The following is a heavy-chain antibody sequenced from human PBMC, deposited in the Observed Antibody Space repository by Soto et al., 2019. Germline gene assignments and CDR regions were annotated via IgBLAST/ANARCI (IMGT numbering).Heavy chain of an antibody. CDR2: ISGSGGST. Sequence: GWSLRLSCAASGFTFSSYAMSWVRQAPGKGLEWVSAISGSGGSTYYADSVKGRFTTSRDNSKNTLYLQMNSLRAEDTAVYYCAKDGYCSSTSCYASGMEVWGEGTKVTVS. V-gene: IGHV3-23*01. CDR1: GFTFSSYA. J-gene: IGHJ6*02. CDR3: AKDGYCSSTSCYASGMEV. D-gene: IGHD2-2*03.